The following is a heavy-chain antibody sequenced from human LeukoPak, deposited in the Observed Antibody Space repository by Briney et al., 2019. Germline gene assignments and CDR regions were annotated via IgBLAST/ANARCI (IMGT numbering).Heavy chain of an antibody. CDR2: IYYSGST. CDR3: ARTITMVRGVTLVAHDY. CDR1: GGSISSYY. V-gene: IGHV4-59*08. D-gene: IGHD3-10*01. J-gene: IGHJ4*02. Sequence: SGTLSLTCTVSGGSISSYYWSWIRQPPGKGLEWIGYIYYSGSTNYNPSLKSRVTISVDTSKNQFSLKLSSVTAADTAVYYCARTITMVRGVTLVAHDYWGQGTLVTVSS.